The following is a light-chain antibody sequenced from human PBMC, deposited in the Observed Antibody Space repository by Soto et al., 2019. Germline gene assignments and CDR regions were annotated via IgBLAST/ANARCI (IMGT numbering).Light chain of an antibody. CDR1: QSVSSIY. J-gene: IGKJ2*01. Sequence: EIVLTQSPGTLSLSPEERATLSCRASQSVSSIYLAWYQQKPGQAPRLLIYRASSRATGIPDRFSGSGSGTDFTLTISRLEPEDFAVYYCQQSGGSPPYTFGQGTKLEIK. CDR2: RAS. CDR3: QQSGGSPPYT. V-gene: IGKV3-20*01.